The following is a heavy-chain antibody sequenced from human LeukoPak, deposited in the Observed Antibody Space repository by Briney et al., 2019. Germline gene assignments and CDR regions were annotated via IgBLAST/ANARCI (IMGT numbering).Heavy chain of an antibody. J-gene: IGHJ4*02. CDR3: AKDISGDIEVAVPEY. V-gene: IGHV3-9*01. CDR2: MSWNSAYI. Sequence: GGSLRLSCAAPGFTFNDYAIHWVRQAPGKGLEWVSGMSWNSAYIGYADSVKGRFTISRDSAKNSLYLQMNSLRGEDTAFYYCAKDISGDIEVAVPEYWGQGTLVTVSS. D-gene: IGHD6-19*01. CDR1: GFTFNDYA.